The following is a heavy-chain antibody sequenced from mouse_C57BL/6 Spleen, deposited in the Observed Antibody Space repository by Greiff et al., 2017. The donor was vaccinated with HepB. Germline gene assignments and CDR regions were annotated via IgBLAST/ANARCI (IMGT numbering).Heavy chain of an antibody. CDR3: ARDYYYGSSFDY. CDR1: GYSITSGYY. J-gene: IGHJ2*01. D-gene: IGHD1-1*01. Sequence: EVQLQESGPGLVKPSQSLSLTCSVTGYSITSGYYWNWIRQFPGNKLEWMGYISYDGSNNYNPSLKNRISITRDTSKNQFFLKLNSVTTEDTATYYCARDYYYGSSFDYWGQGTTLTVSS. CDR2: ISYDGSN. V-gene: IGHV3-6*01.